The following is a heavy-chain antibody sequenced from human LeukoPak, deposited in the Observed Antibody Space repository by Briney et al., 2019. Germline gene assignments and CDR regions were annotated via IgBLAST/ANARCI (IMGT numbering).Heavy chain of an antibody. J-gene: IGHJ5*02. CDR2: ISYDGSNK. Sequence: GGSLRLSCAASGFTFSSYAMHWVRQAPGKGLEWVAVISYDGSNKYYADSVKGRFTISRDNSKNTLYLQMNSLRAEDTAVYYCARDRGYSCGFNWFDPWGQGTLVTVSS. V-gene: IGHV3-30-3*01. CDR3: ARDRGYSCGFNWFDP. D-gene: IGHD5-18*01. CDR1: GFTFSSYA.